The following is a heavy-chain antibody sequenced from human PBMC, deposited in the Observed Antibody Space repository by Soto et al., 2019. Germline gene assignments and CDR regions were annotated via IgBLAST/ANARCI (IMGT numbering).Heavy chain of an antibody. Sequence: EVQLVDSGGGLVQPGGSLRLSCAASGFTFSARWMSWVRQAPGKGLEWVANIKQDGSEKYYVESVKGRFTISRDNAKNSLFLQMNSLRAEDTAVYYCARLYVGGPDWYFALWGRGTLVTVSS. V-gene: IGHV3-7*04. CDR1: GFTFSARW. D-gene: IGHD3-16*01. J-gene: IGHJ2*01. CDR2: IKQDGSEK. CDR3: ARLYVGGPDWYFAL.